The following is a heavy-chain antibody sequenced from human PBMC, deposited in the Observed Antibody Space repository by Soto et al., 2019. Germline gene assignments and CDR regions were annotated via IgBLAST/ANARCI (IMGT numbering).Heavy chain of an antibody. CDR2: ISAYNGNT. D-gene: IGHD2-15*01. V-gene: IGHV1-18*04. J-gene: IGHJ5*02. CDR1: GYTFTSYG. Sequence: ASVKVSCKASGYTFTSYGISWVRQAPGQGREWMGWISAYNGNTNYAQKLQGRVTMTIDTSTSTAYMELRSLRSDDTAVYYCARAQDIVVVVAATPDNWFDPWGQGTLVTVSS. CDR3: ARAQDIVVVVAATPDNWFDP.